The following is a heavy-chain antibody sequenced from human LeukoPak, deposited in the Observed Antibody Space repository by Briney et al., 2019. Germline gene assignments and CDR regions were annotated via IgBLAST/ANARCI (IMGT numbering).Heavy chain of an antibody. Sequence: GGSLRLSCAASGFTFSSYSMNWVRQAPGKGLEWVSSISSNSIYVFYADSMKGRFAISRDNAKNSLSLQMNSLRAEDTAVYYCARDQVDRIWYFDYWGQGTLVTVSS. V-gene: IGHV3-21*01. CDR1: GFTFSSYS. D-gene: IGHD1-14*01. J-gene: IGHJ4*02. CDR2: ISSNSIYV. CDR3: ARDQVDRIWYFDY.